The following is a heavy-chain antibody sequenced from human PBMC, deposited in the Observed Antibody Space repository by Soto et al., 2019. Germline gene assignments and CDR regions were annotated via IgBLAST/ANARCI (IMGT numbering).Heavy chain of an antibody. CDR3: ARDSTDADSGSYSGDY. Sequence: PSETLSLTCAVSGYSINSGSYWGWIRQPPGKGLEWIGTIYHGGSTYYNPSLRSRVAISVDTSKNQFSLKLSSVTAADTAVYYCARDSTDADSGSYSGDYWGQGTLVTVSS. J-gene: IGHJ4*02. CDR1: GYSINSGSY. D-gene: IGHD1-26*01. V-gene: IGHV4-38-2*02. CDR2: IYHGGST.